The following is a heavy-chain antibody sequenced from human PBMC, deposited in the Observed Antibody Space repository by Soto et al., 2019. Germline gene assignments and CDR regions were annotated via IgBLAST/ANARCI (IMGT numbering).Heavy chain of an antibody. CDR2: INAAKGDT. Sequence: QAQLVQSGAEVKKPGASVKVSCKASGYSFTDFAMHWVRLASGQRLEWMGWINAAKGDTKYSPKFQGRVTITRDTSAATVYLGLRSLRSEDTAVYYCARGTLSRVATICDYANGFDPWGQGSLVTVST. V-gene: IGHV1-3*01. D-gene: IGHD5-12*01. CDR3: ARGTLSRVATICDYANGFDP. CDR1: GYSFTDFA. J-gene: IGHJ5*02.